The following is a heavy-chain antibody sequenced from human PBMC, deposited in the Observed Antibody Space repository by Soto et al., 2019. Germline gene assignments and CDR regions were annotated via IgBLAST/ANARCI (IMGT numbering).Heavy chain of an antibody. J-gene: IGHJ4*02. CDR2: MNQDGSER. CDR3: TRDRSGTMLL. D-gene: IGHD1-7*01. CDR1: GFTFSNYW. Sequence: EVQLVESGGGLVQPGGSLRLSCTASGFTFSNYWMSWVRQAPGEGLEWVANMNQDGSERYYVDSVKGRFTISRYNAKNSLYLQVSSLRADDTAIYYCTRDRSGTMLLWGQGTLVTVSS. V-gene: IGHV3-7*01.